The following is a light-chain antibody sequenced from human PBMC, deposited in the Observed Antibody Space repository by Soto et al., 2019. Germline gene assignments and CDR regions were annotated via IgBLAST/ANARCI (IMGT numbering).Light chain of an antibody. CDR2: EVN. CDR1: SSDVGGYNF. V-gene: IGLV2-8*01. Sequence: QSALTQPPSASGSPGQSVTISCTGTSSDVGGYNFVSWYQQHPGKAPKLMIYEVNKRPSGVPDRFSGSKSGNTASLTVSGLQAEDEADYYCSSYTSASTLVFGIGTKLTVL. J-gene: IGLJ1*01. CDR3: SSYTSASTLV.